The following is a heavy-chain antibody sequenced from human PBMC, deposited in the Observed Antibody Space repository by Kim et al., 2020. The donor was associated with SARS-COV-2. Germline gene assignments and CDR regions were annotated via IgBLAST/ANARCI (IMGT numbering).Heavy chain of an antibody. V-gene: IGHV4-59*01. CDR3: ARWSLLRLDYGLDV. D-gene: IGHD5-12*01. J-gene: IGHJ6*02. Sequence: NPYLTGRVTLSVDTSKNQSSLRRSSVTAADTAVYYCARWSLLRLDYGLDVWGQGTTVTVSS.